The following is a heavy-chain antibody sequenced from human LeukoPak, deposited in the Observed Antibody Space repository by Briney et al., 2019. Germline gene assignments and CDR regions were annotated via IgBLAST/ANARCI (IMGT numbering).Heavy chain of an antibody. D-gene: IGHD4-17*01. CDR3: AKERQAGDYFTSDY. Sequence: GGSLRLSCAASGFSFSTYTMNWFRQAPGKGLEWVSAFSGSGSATYYSGSAKGRFTISRDNSKNTLYLQMNSLRAEDAAVYFCAKERQAGDYFTSDYWGQGTLVTVSS. CDR1: GFSFSTYT. CDR2: FSGSGSAT. J-gene: IGHJ4*02. V-gene: IGHV3-23*01.